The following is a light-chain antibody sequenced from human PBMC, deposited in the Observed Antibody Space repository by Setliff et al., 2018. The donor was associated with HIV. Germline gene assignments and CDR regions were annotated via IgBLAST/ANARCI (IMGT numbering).Light chain of an antibody. CDR3: SSYTTSTTVYV. J-gene: IGLJ1*01. V-gene: IGLV2-14*01. CDR1: SSDVGGYNY. CDR2: EVS. Sequence: QSVLTQPASVSGSPGQSITISCTGTSSDVGGYNYVSWYQQHPGKAPKLMIYEVSNRPSGVSYRFSGSKSGNTASLTISGLQAEDEADYYCSSYTTSTTVYVFGTGTKVT.